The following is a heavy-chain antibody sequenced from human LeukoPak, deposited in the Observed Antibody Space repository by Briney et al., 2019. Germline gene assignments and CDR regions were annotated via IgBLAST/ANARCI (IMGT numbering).Heavy chain of an antibody. V-gene: IGHV3-48*01. CDR2: ISSSSSTI. D-gene: IGHD5-12*01. CDR3: ARVYSGYDDYFDY. CDR1: GFTFSSYS. Sequence: GGSLRLSCAASGFTFSSYSMNWVRQAPGKGLEWVSYISSSSSTIYYADSVEGRFTISRDNAKNSLYLQMNSLRAEDTAVYYCARVYSGYDDYFDYWGQGTLVTVSS. J-gene: IGHJ4*02.